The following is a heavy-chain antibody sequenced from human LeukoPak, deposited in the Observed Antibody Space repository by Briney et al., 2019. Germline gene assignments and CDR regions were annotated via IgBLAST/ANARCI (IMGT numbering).Heavy chain of an antibody. CDR2: IYTSGST. J-gene: IGHJ5*02. CDR3: ARGRATMVRGVQNWFDP. Sequence: PSETLSLTCTVSGGSISSYYWSWIRQPAGKGLEWIGRIYTSGSTNYNPSLKSRVTISVDTSKNQFSLKLSSVTAADTAVYYCARGRATMVRGVQNWFDPWGQGTLVTVSS. D-gene: IGHD3-10*01. CDR1: GGSISSYY. V-gene: IGHV4-4*07.